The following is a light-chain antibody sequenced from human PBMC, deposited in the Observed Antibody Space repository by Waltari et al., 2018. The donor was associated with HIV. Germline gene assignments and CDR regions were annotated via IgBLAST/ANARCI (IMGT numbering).Light chain of an antibody. J-gene: IGLJ1*01. CDR1: SLRRDS. CDR2: GKD. V-gene: IGLV3-19*01. CDR3: DSRDTNDKHHV. Sequence: SSDLTQDPAVSVALGQTVRITCQGDSLRRDSANWYQQKPGQAPVVVMYGKDNRPSGIPERFSGSSSGNTGYLTIAGAQAEDEADYYCDSRDTNDKHHVFGTGTKVTV.